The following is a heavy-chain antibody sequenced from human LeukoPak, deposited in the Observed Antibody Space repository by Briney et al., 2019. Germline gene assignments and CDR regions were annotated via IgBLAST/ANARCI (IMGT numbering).Heavy chain of an antibody. Sequence: SETLSLTCAVSGVSISSNLWWTWVRQPPGKGLEWIAEIHHSGSINYNPSLKSRVTISVDKAKNQFSLKLRSVTAADTAVYYCARVTGYMIEDYFDYWGQGTLVTVSS. D-gene: IGHD3-22*01. J-gene: IGHJ4*02. CDR1: GVSISSNLW. CDR2: IHHSGSI. V-gene: IGHV4-4*02. CDR3: ARVTGYMIEDYFDY.